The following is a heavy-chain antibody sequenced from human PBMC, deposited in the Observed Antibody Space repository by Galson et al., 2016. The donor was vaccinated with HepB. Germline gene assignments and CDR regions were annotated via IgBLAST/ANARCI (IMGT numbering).Heavy chain of an antibody. CDR1: GFSLSSSGVG. J-gene: IGHJ5*02. CDR3: AHNRGYSSSWYVDRDGFDP. D-gene: IGHD6-13*01. CDR2: IYWDDDK. Sequence: PALVKPTQTLTLTCTFSGFSLSSSGVGVGWIRQPPGKALEWLALIYWDDDKRYSPSLKSRLTITKDTSKNQVVLTMTNMDPVDTATYYCAHNRGYSSSWYVDRDGFDPWGQGTLVTVSS. V-gene: IGHV2-5*02.